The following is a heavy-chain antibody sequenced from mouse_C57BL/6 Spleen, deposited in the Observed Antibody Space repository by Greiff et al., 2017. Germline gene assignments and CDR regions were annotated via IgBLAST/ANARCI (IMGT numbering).Heavy chain of an antibody. J-gene: IGHJ2*01. V-gene: IGHV1-9*01. CDR2: LLPGSGST. Sequence: VQLQQSGAELMKPGASVKLSCKATGYTFTGYWIEWVKQRPGHGLEWIGELLPGSGSTNYNEQFKGKATFTADTSSNTAYMQLSSLTTEDSAIYYGARSRAYSPYYMDYWGQGTTLTVSS. CDR3: ARSRAYSPYYMDY. D-gene: IGHD6-5*01. CDR1: GYTFTGYW.